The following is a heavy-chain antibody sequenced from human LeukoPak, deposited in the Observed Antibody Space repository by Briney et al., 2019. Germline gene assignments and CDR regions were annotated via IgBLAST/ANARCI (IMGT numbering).Heavy chain of an antibody. D-gene: IGHD2/OR15-2a*01. CDR3: VRGREFYLYYMDV. CDR1: GGSLNNY. J-gene: IGHJ6*03. Sequence: SETLSLTCTVSGGSLNNYWGWIRPPPGKGLEWSGYIYYSGSTNYTPSLKRRVTISLDTSTNQFSLKLSSVTAADTAVYYCVRGREFYLYYMDVWGKGTAVTVSS. V-gene: IGHV4-59*12. CDR2: IYYSGST.